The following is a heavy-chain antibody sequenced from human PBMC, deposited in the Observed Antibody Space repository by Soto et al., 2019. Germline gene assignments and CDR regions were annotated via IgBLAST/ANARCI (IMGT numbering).Heavy chain of an antibody. D-gene: IGHD6-13*01. Sequence: PGGSLRPSCAAYALTFSRYEMNWVRQAPGKGLEWISYISTSGSTIYYADSVKGRFTISRDNAKNSLYLQMNSLRAEDTAVYYCARELAAAGSFDYWGQGTLVTVSS. CDR3: ARELAAAGSFDY. CDR1: ALTFSRYE. CDR2: ISTSGSTI. J-gene: IGHJ4*02. V-gene: IGHV3-48*03.